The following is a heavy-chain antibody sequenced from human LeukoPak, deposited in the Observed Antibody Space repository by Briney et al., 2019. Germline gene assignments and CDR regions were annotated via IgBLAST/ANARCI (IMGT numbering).Heavy chain of an antibody. J-gene: IGHJ4*02. V-gene: IGHV3-7*01. CDR1: GFTFSSYW. D-gene: IGHD6-19*01. Sequence: GGSLRLSRAASGFTFSSYWMSWVRQAPGKGLEWVANIKQDGSEKYYVDSVKGRFTISRDNAKNSLYLQMNSLRAEDTAVYYCARTPLTEQWLVYFDYWGQGTLVTVSS. CDR2: IKQDGSEK. CDR3: ARTPLTEQWLVYFDY.